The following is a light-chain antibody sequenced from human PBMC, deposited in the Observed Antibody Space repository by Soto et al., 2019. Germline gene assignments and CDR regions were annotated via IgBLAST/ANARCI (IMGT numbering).Light chain of an antibody. V-gene: IGLV2-14*03. Sequence: QSVLTQPASVSGSPGQSITISCTGTSNDVGLYNYVSWCQQHPGKAPKLMIYDVTERPSGVSNRFSGSKSGNTASLTISGLQAEDEGDYYCQSYDSTLSARYVFGTGTKVTVL. CDR1: SNDVGLYNY. J-gene: IGLJ1*01. CDR3: QSYDSTLSARYV. CDR2: DVT.